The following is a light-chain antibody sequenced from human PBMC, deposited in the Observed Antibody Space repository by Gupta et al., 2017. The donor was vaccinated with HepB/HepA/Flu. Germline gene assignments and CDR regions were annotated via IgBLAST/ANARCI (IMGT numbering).Light chain of an antibody. CDR1: QGISRW. CDR2: AAS. J-gene: IGKJ1*01. Sequence: DIQMTQSPSSVSASVGDRVTITCRASQGISRWLAWYQQKPGKAPKLPIYAASSLQSGVPSRFSGSGSGTDFTLTISSLQPEDFATYYCQQANSFPWTFGQGTKVEIK. V-gene: IGKV1-12*01. CDR3: QQANSFPWT.